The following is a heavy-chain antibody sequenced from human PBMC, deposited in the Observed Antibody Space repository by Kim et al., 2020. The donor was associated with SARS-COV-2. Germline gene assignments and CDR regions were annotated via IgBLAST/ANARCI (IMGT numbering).Heavy chain of an antibody. CDR2: DGSIK. Sequence: DGSIKTYADSVKGRFTISKDNSKNTLYLQMNSLRAEDTAVYYCAKAEAYDYWGQGTLVTVSS. CDR3: AKAEAYDY. J-gene: IGHJ4*02. V-gene: IGHV3-30*02.